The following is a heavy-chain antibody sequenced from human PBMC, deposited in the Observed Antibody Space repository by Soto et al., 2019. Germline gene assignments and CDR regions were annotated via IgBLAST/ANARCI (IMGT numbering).Heavy chain of an antibody. Sequence: QVHLQESGPGLVKPSETLSLTCTVSGGSISGHYWSWIRQSPGKGLEWIAYIYYSGITKYNPSLQSXXTXSXATSKNQFSLKLSSVTAADTAVYYCVRTLTSGRQDSWGQGTLVTVAS. CDR2: IYYSGIT. J-gene: IGHJ5*01. D-gene: IGHD3-10*01. CDR3: VRTLTSGRQDS. V-gene: IGHV4-59*11. CDR1: GGSISGHY.